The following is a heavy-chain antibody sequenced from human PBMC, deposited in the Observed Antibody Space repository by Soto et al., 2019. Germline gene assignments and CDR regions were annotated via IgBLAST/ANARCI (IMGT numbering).Heavy chain of an antibody. V-gene: IGHV4-30-4*01. CDR2: IYYSGTA. J-gene: IGHJ5*02. CDR3: ARDAYCSGGNCLDP. D-gene: IGHD2-15*01. CDR1: GGSISSGDYY. Sequence: SETLSLTCTVSGGSISSGDYYWSWIRQPPGKGLEWVGYIYYSGTAYYNPSLKSRFTISVDTSKNQFSLKLSSVTAADTAVYYCARDAYCSGGNCLDPWGQGTLVTVSS.